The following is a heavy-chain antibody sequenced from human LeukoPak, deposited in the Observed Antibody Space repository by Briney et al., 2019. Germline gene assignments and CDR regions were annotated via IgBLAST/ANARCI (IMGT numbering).Heavy chain of an antibody. CDR2: ISSSGAST. V-gene: IGHV3-23*01. J-gene: IGHJ4*02. CDR3: AKNSGSYSRNWAFDY. D-gene: IGHD1-26*01. Sequence: GGSLRLSCAASGFTFSSYAMSWVRQAPGKGLEWVSAISSSGASTYYAGSVKGRFTISRDNSKNTLYLQMNSLRAEDTAVYYCAKNSGSYSRNWAFDYWGQGTLVTVSS. CDR1: GFTFSSYA.